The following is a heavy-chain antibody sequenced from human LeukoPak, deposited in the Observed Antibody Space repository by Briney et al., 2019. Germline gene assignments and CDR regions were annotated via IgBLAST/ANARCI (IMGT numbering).Heavy chain of an antibody. Sequence: SETLSLTCTVSGGSISSGSYYWSWIRQPAGQGLEWIGRIYTSGSTNYNPSLKSRVTISVDTSKNQFSLKLSSVTAADTAMYYCAPPRDLPVGSWGQGTLVTVSS. D-gene: IGHD1-26*01. CDR3: APPRDLPVGS. J-gene: IGHJ5*02. CDR2: IYTSGST. CDR1: GGSISSGSYY. V-gene: IGHV4-61*02.